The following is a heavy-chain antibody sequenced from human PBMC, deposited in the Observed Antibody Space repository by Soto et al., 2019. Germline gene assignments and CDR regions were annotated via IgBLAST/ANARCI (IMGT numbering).Heavy chain of an antibody. CDR2: ISWNSGSI. CDR3: AKGRDGYNDAFDI. V-gene: IGHV3-9*01. J-gene: IGHJ3*02. CDR1: GFTFDDYA. D-gene: IGHD5-12*01. Sequence: VQLVESGGGLVQPGRSLRLSCAASGFTFDDYAMHWVRQAPGKGLEWVSGISWNSGSIGYADSVKGRFTISRDNAKNSLYLQMNSLRAEDTALYYCAKGRDGYNDAFDIWGQGTMVTVSS.